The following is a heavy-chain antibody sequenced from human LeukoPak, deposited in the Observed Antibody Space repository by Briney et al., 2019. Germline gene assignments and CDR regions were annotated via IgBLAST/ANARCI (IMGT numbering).Heavy chain of an antibody. CDR3: AQTGTTAPYFDY. D-gene: IGHD1-7*01. CDR1: GLTFSSYA. CDR2: ISGSGGST. J-gene: IGHJ4*02. V-gene: IGHV3-23*01. Sequence: GGSLRLSCGASGLTFSSYAMSWVRQAPGKGLEWVSAISGSGGSTYYADSVEGRFTISRDNSKNTLYLQMNSLRADDTAVYYCAQTGTTAPYFDYWGQGTLVTVSS.